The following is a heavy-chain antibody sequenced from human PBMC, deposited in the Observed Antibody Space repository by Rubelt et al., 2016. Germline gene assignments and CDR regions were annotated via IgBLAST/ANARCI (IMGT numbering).Heavy chain of an antibody. CDR2: LRNGGSTI. CDR1: GFTFSTYE. Sequence: EVQLLASGGGLVQPGGSLRLSCATSGFTFSTYEMNWVRQAPGQGLEWVSYLRNGGSTIYYADSVQGRFTIYRDNAKNALYLQMNSLRAEDTAVYYCARWVCNGSGNALAYWGQGALVTVSS. D-gene: IGHD3-10*01. CDR3: ARWVCNGSGNALAY. J-gene: IGHJ4*02. V-gene: IGHV3-48*03.